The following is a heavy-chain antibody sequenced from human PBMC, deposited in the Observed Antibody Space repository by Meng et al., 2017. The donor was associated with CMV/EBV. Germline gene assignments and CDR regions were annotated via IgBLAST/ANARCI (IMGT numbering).Heavy chain of an antibody. CDR1: GGTFSSYA. V-gene: IGHV1-69*05. CDR2: IIPIFGTA. Sequence: SVKVSCKASGGTFSSYAISWVRQAPGQGLEWMGGIIPIFGTANYAQKFRGRVTITTDESTSTAYMELSSLRSEDTAVYYCASGSRDGYTFVFDYWGQGTLVTVSS. CDR3: ASGSRDGYTFVFDY. J-gene: IGHJ4*02. D-gene: IGHD5-24*01.